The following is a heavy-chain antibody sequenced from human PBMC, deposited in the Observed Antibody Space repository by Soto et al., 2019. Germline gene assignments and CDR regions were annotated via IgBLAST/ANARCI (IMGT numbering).Heavy chain of an antibody. V-gene: IGHV1-3*01. Sequence: ASVKVSCKASGYTFTSYAMHWVRQAPGQRLEWMGWINAGNGNTKYSQKFQGRVTITRDTSASTAYMELSSLRSEDTAVYYCARSDSYGPGAWFDPWGQGTLVTVSS. CDR2: INAGNGNT. CDR3: ARSDSYGPGAWFDP. CDR1: GYTFTSYA. J-gene: IGHJ5*02. D-gene: IGHD5-18*01.